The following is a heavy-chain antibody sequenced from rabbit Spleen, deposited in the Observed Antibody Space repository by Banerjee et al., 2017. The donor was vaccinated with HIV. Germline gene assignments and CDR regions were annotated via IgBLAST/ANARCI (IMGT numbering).Heavy chain of an antibody. CDR3: VRDRANIGGDYGPYYFDL. D-gene: IGHD2-1*01. V-gene: IGHV1S47*01. J-gene: IGHJ4*01. CDR2: IDPLFGST. Sequence: QEQLVESGGGLVQPEGSLKLSCTASGFSFSDKAVMCWVRQASGKGLEWIGYIDPLFGSTYYASWVNGRFTISRDTNENTVSLKMTSLTVAYTATYFCVRDRANIGGDYGPYYFDLWGQGTLVTVS. CDR1: GFSFSDKA.